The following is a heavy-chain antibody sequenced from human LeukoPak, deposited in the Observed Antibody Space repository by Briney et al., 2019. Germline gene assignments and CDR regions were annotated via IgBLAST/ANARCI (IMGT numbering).Heavy chain of an antibody. CDR1: GGSFSGYY. V-gene: IGHV4-34*01. Sequence: SETLSLTCAVYGGSFSGYYWSWIRQPPGKGLEWIGEINHSGSTNYNPSLKSRVTISVDTSKNQFSLKLSSVTAADTAVYYCARLNSSGYRATLRYFDYWGQGTLVTVSS. CDR2: INHSGST. J-gene: IGHJ4*02. CDR3: ARLNSSGYRATLRYFDY. D-gene: IGHD3-22*01.